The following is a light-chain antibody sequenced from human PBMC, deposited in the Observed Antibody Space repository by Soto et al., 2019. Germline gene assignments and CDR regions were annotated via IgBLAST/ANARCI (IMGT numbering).Light chain of an antibody. CDR1: SSNIGAGYD. CDR3: QSYDSSLSGRV. J-gene: IGLJ1*01. CDR2: GNS. Sequence: QSVLTQPPSVSGAPGQRVTISCTGSSSNIGAGYDVHWYQQLPGTAPKLLIYGNSNRPSGVPDRFSGSKSGTSASLAITGLQAEDEADYYCQSYDSSLSGRVFGTGTKPPVL. V-gene: IGLV1-40*01.